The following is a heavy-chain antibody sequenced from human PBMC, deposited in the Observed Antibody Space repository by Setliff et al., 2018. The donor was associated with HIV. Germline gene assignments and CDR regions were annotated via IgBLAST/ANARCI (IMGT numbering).Heavy chain of an antibody. J-gene: IGHJ6*03. CDR2: INPSGGST. CDR3: ARDAFDYTAYYYSYMDV. Sequence: ASVKVSCKASGYTFTSYYIHWVRQAPGQGLEWMGIINPSGGSTTYAQKFQGRVTMTRDTSTSTVYMELSSLRSEDTAVYYCARDAFDYTAYYYSYMDVWGKGTTVTVS. V-gene: IGHV1-46*01. D-gene: IGHD4-4*01. CDR1: GYTFTSYY.